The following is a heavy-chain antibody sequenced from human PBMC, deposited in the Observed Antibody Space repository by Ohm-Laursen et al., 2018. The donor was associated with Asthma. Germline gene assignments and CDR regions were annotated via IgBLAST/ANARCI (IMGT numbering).Heavy chain of an antibody. CDR2: IYYSGST. J-gene: IGHJ4*02. Sequence: TLSLTCTVSGGSIGSGGYYWSWIRQHPGKGLEWIGYIYYSGSTYYNPSLKSRVTISVDTSKNQFSLKLSSVTAADTAVYYCARVQSGAPDYWGQGTLVTVSS. CDR3: ARVQSGAPDY. V-gene: IGHV4-31*03. CDR1: GGSIGSGGYY. D-gene: IGHD7-27*01.